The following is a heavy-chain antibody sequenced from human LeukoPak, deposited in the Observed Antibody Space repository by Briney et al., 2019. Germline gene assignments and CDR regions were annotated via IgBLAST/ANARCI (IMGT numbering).Heavy chain of an antibody. V-gene: IGHV3-23*01. CDR2: ISGSGGST. D-gene: IGHD6-6*01. CDR3: AKEGSIADSPWEYDY. Sequence: GGSLRLSCAASGFTFSSYAMSWVRQAPGKGLEWVSAISGSGGSTYYADSVKGRFTISRDNSKNTLYLQMNSMRAEDTAVYYCAKEGSIADSPWEYDYWGQGTLVTVSS. J-gene: IGHJ4*02. CDR1: GFTFSSYA.